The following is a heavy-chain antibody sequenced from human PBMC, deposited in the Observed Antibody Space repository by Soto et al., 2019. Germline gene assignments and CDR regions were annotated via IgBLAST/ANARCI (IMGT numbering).Heavy chain of an antibody. J-gene: IGHJ4*02. V-gene: IGHV3-30-3*01. CDR1: GFTFSSYA. D-gene: IGHD3-10*01. CDR3: ARASSNVLLWFGELFAPGYYFDY. CDR2: ISYDGSNK. Sequence: QVQLVESGGGVVQPGRSLRLSCAASGFTFSSYAMHWVRQAPGKGLEWVAVISYDGSNKYYADSVKGRFTISRDNSKNTLYLQMNSLRAEDTAVYYCARASSNVLLWFGELFAPGYYFDYWGQGTLVTVSS.